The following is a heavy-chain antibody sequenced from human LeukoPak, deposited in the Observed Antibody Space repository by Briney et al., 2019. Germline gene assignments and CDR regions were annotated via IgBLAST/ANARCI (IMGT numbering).Heavy chain of an antibody. Sequence: GASVKVSCKASGYTFTGYYMHWVRQAPGQGLEWMGWINLNSGGTNYAQKFQGRVTMTRDTSISTVYMELSRLRSDDTAVYYCARDRYYYDSSGYLFDYWGQGTLVTVSS. CDR3: ARDRYYYDSSGYLFDY. CDR2: INLNSGGT. CDR1: GYTFTGYY. J-gene: IGHJ4*02. D-gene: IGHD3-22*01. V-gene: IGHV1-2*02.